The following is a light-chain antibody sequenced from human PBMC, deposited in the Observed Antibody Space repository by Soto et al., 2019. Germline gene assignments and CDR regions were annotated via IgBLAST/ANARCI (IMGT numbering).Light chain of an antibody. CDR1: NSYVGGYDR. CDR3: CAYAGSFTYV. J-gene: IGLJ1*01. V-gene: IGLV2-11*01. Sequence: QSVLTQPRSVSGSPGQSVPISCTGTNSYVGGYDRVSWYQQKTGKVPKLLIHDVSQRPSGVPDRFSGSRSANTASLTISGLQADGEADYYCCAYAGSFTYVFGVGTKVTVL. CDR2: DVS.